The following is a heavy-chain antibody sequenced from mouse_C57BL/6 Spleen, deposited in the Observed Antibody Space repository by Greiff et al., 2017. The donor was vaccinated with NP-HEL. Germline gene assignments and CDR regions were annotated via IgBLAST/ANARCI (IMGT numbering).Heavy chain of an antibody. CDR1: GYSFTGYY. CDR2: INPSTGGT. V-gene: IGHV1-42*01. Sequence: EVQLQQSGPELVKPGASVKISCKASGYSFTGYYMNWVKQSPEKSLEWIGEINPSTGGTTYNQKFKAKATLTVDKSSSTAYMQLKSLTSEDSAVYYCADRIYGYDGSYWYFDVWGTGTTVTVSS. J-gene: IGHJ1*03. D-gene: IGHD2-2*01. CDR3: ADRIYGYDGSYWYFDV.